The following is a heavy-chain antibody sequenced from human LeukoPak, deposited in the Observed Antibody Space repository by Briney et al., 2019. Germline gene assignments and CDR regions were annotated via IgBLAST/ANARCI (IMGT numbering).Heavy chain of an antibody. CDR2: IYYSGST. Sequence: KPSETLSLTCAVYGVSFSGYYWGWLRQPPGKGLEWIGSIYYSGSTYYNPSLKSRVTISVDTSKNQFSLKLSSVTAADTAVYYCARSMTRLLWFGELRSWGQGTLVTVSS. V-gene: IGHV4-34*01. CDR3: ARSMTRLLWFGELRS. J-gene: IGHJ5*02. D-gene: IGHD3-10*01. CDR1: GVSFSGYY.